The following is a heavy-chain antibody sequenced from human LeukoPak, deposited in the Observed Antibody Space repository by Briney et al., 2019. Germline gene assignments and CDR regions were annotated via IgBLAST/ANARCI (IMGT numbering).Heavy chain of an antibody. CDR2: VDSDGTTR. Sequence: QPGRSLRLSCAASGFTFRDYWIHWVRQAPGKGLVWVSRVDSDGTTRDYADSVKGRFTIPRDNSKNTLYLQMNSLRAEDTAVYYCAKPEEIGYCSSTSCRDYWGQGTLVTVSS. CDR3: AKPEEIGYCSSTSCRDY. V-gene: IGHV3-74*01. CDR1: GFTFRDYW. J-gene: IGHJ4*02. D-gene: IGHD2-2*01.